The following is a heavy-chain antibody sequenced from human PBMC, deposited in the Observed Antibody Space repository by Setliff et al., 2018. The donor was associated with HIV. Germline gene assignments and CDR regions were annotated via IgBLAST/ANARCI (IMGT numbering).Heavy chain of an antibody. V-gene: IGHV1-46*01. D-gene: IGHD3-3*01. Sequence: ASVKVSCKASGYTFTNYYMHWVRQAPGQGLEWMGVINPSSGGTHYAQKFQGRVTMARDTSTTTVYMDLSSLTSEDTAVYFCVRDRGDATIFSWGHYFDYWGPETLLVTVSS. CDR3: VRDRGDATIFSWGHYFDY. CDR1: GYTFTNYY. J-gene: IGHJ4*03. CDR2: INPSSGGT.